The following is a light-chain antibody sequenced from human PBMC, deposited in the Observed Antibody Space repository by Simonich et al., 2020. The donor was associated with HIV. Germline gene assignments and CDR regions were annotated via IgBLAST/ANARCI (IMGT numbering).Light chain of an antibody. Sequence: EIVMTQSPATLSVSPGERATPSCRASQSVSSNLAWYQQKPGQAPRLLIHGASPRATGIPARFSGSGSGTEFTLTISSLQSEDFAVYHCQQYNNWPLTFGGGTKVEIK. V-gene: IGKV3-15*01. CDR3: QQYNNWPLT. CDR1: QSVSSN. CDR2: GAS. J-gene: IGKJ4*01.